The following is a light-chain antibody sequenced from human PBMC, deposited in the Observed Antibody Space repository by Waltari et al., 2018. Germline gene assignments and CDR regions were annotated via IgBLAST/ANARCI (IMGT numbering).Light chain of an antibody. CDR3: TSYAGAYTV. CDR1: SSDVGSYNY. Sequence: QSALPQPRSVSGSPGQSVTISCTGTSSDVGSYNYVSWYQQHPGKAPKLIIYDVSQRLSGVPDRFSGSKSGNTASLTIAGLEADDEADYVCTSYAGAYTVFGGGTKLTVL. J-gene: IGLJ2*01. CDR2: DVS. V-gene: IGLV2-11*01.